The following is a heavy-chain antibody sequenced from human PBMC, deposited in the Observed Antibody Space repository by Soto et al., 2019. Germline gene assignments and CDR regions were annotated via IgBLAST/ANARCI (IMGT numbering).Heavy chain of an antibody. CDR3: ARDIGRLRREGAFDI. D-gene: IGHD5-18*01. J-gene: IGHJ3*02. CDR2: IYYSGST. Sequence: QVQLQESGPGLVKPSQTLSLTCTVSGGSISSGGYYWSWIRQHPGKGLEWIGYIYYSGSTYYNPSLKSRVTISVDPSKNQFSLKLSSVTAADTAVYYCARDIGRLRREGAFDIWGQGTMVTVSS. CDR1: GGSISSGGYY. V-gene: IGHV4-31*03.